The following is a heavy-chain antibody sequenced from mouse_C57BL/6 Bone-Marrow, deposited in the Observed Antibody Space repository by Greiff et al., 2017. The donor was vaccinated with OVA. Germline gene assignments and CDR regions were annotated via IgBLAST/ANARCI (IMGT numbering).Heavy chain of an antibody. Sequence: EVMLVESGGGLVQPGGSLKLSCAASGFTFSDYYMYWVRQTPEKRLEWVAYISNGGGSTYYPDTVKGRFNISRDNAKNTLYLQMSRMKSEDTAMYYCARHGDSLDYWGQGTTLTVSA. J-gene: IGHJ2*01. CDR3: ARHGDSLDY. CDR1: GFTFSDYY. V-gene: IGHV5-12*01. D-gene: IGHD3-3*01. CDR2: ISNGGGST.